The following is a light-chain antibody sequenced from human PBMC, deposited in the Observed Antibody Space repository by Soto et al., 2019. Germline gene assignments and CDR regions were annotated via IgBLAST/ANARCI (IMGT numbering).Light chain of an antibody. CDR3: SSFTRTNILI. Sequence: QSALTQPASVSGSPGQSITISCTGTSSDVGGYDYVSWYQHHPGKAPKLMIFDVSHRPSGVSDRFSGSKSGNTASLTISGLQAEDEADYYCSSFTRTNILIFGGGTQLTVL. CDR2: DVS. V-gene: IGLV2-14*03. CDR1: SSDVGGYDY. J-gene: IGLJ7*01.